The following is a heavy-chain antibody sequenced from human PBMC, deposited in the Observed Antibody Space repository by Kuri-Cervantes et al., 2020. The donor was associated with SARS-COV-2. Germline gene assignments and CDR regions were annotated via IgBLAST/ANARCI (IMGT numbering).Heavy chain of an antibody. CDR2: INHSGST. CDR1: GGSISGSSYY. D-gene: IGHD5-12*01. CDR3: ARGIVATDYDY. Sequence: SETLSLTCTVSGGSISGSSYYWGWIRQPPGKGLEWIGEINHSGSTNYNPSLKSRVTISVDTSKNQFSLKLSSVTAADTAVYYCARGIVATDYDYWGQGTLVTVSS. J-gene: IGHJ4*02. V-gene: IGHV4-39*07.